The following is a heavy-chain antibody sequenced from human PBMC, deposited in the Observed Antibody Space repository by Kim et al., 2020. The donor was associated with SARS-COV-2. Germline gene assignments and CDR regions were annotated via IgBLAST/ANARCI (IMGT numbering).Heavy chain of an antibody. Sequence: ADSGKGRFTISRDNAKNTLYLQMNSLRAGDTAVYYCAKDQGTGSGWLFDYWGQGTLVTVSS. J-gene: IGHJ4*02. CDR3: AKDQGTGSGWLFDY. V-gene: IGHV3-23*01. D-gene: IGHD6-19*01.